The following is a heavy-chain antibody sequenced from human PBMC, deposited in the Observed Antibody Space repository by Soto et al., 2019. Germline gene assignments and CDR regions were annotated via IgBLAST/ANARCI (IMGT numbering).Heavy chain of an antibody. CDR1: GFTFSSYW. CDR2: IKQDGSEK. J-gene: IGHJ4*02. D-gene: IGHD3-22*01. Sequence: TGGSLRLSCAASGFTFSSYWMSWVRQAPGKGLEWVANIKQDGSEKYYVDSVKGRFTISRDNAKNSLYLQMNSLRAEDTAVYYCASEAYHYYDSNGDYYDYWGQETLLTVSS. CDR3: ASEAYHYYDSNGDYYDY. V-gene: IGHV3-7*01.